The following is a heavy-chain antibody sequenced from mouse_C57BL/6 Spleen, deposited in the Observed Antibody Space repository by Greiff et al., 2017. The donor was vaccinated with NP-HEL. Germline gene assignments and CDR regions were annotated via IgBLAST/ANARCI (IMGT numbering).Heavy chain of an antibody. CDR2: IDPSDSET. J-gene: IGHJ4*01. CDR1: GYTFTSYW. CDR3: ARSDYYGSLYAMDY. V-gene: IGHV1-52*01. Sequence: VQLQQPGAELVRPGSSVKLSCKASGYTFTSYWMHWVKQRPIQGLEWIGNIDPSDSETHYNQKFKDKATLTVDKSSSTAYMQLSSLTSEDSAVYYCARSDYYGSLYAMDYWGQGTSVTVSS. D-gene: IGHD1-1*01.